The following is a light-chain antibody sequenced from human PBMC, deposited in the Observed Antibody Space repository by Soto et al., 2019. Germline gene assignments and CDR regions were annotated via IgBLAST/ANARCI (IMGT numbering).Light chain of an antibody. V-gene: IGKV3-15*01. J-gene: IGKJ5*01. CDR3: HQYNNWPFT. CDR1: QSVNSN. CDR2: GAS. Sequence: EIVMTQSPATLSVSPGERATLSCRASQSVNSNLAWYQHNPGQPPRLLIYGASTRATGFPARFSGSGSGTEFTLTISSLQSEDFEVYYCHQYNNWPFTFGQGTRLEI.